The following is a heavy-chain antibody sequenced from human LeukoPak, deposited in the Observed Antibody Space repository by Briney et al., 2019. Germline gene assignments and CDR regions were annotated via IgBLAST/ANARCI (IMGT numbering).Heavy chain of an antibody. J-gene: IGHJ3*02. CDR2: IKPSGGST. CDR1: GYTLSSYH. D-gene: IGHD4-17*01. CDR3: ASPIYGDYDLGAFDI. Sequence: ASVKVSCKASGYTLSSYHMYWVRQAPGQGLEWMGIIKPSGGSTSYAQKFQGRVTMTRDTSTSTVYMELSSLSSEDTAVYYCASPIYGDYDLGAFDIWGQGTMVTVSS. V-gene: IGHV1-46*01.